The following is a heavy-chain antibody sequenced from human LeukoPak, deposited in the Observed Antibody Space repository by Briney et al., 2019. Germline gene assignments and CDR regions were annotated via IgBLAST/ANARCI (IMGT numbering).Heavy chain of an antibody. CDR1: GGSFSGYY. V-gene: IGHV4-34*01. CDR2: INHSGST. D-gene: IGHD6-19*01. CDR3: AGVKVAGTRSFDY. Sequence: SETLSLTCAVYGGSFSGYYWSWIRQPPGKGLEWIGEINHSGSTNYNPSLKSRVTISVDTSKNQFSLKLSSVTAADTAVYYCAGVKVAGTRSFDYWGQGTLATVSS. J-gene: IGHJ4*02.